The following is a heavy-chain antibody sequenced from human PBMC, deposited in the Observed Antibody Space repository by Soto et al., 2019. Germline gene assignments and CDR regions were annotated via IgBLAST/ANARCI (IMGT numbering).Heavy chain of an antibody. J-gene: IGHJ3*02. CDR1: GFTFSTYW. CDR2: INSDGRST. D-gene: IGHD2-21*01. Sequence: GGSLRLSCAASGFTFSTYWMHWVRQAPGKGLVWVSRINSDGRSTDYADSVKGRFTISRDNAKNTLYLQMNSLRAEDTAVYYCVRGVNPFDIWGQGTIVTVSS. V-gene: IGHV3-74*01. CDR3: VRGVNPFDI.